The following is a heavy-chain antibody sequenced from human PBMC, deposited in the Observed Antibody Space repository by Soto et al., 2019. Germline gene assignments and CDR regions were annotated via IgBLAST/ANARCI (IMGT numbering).Heavy chain of an antibody. V-gene: IGHV3-30*03. Sequence: GGSLRLSCAASGFTFSSYGMHWVRQAPGKGLEWVADISYDGSNKYYADSVKGRFTISRDNAKNSLYLQMNSLRAEDTAVYYCARGSVTNPGWGQGTLVTVSS. CDR3: ARGSVTNPG. CDR2: ISYDGSNK. J-gene: IGHJ4*02. CDR1: GFTFSSYG. D-gene: IGHD4-4*01.